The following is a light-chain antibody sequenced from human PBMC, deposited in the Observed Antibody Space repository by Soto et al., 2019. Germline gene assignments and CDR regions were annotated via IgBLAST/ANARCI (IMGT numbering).Light chain of an antibody. CDR1: CGHSSYI. CDR3: ETWDSNIHWV. Sequence: QPVLTQSSSASASLGSSVKLTCTLRCGHSSYIIAWHQQQPGKAPRYLMKLEGSGSYNKGSGVPDCFSGSSSGANRYLTSSNLQFEDEADYYCETWDSNIHWVFGGGTKLTVL. J-gene: IGLJ3*02. V-gene: IGLV4-60*02. CDR2: LEGSGSY.